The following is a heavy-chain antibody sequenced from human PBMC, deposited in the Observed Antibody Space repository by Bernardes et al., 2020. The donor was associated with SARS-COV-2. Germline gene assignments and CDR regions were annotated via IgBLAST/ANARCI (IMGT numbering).Heavy chain of an antibody. J-gene: IGHJ6*02. CDR1: GFTFSSYA. CDR3: AKDAGPDNPLYDFWSGYYLGGKGYYDYGMEV. D-gene: IGHD3-3*01. V-gene: IGHV3-23*01. CDR2: ISGSGGST. Sequence: GGSLRLSCAASGFTFSSYAMSWVRQAPGKGLEWVSAISGSGGSTYYADSVKGRFTISRDNSKNTLYLQMNSLRAEDTAVYYCAKDAGPDNPLYDFWSGYYLGGKGYYDYGMEVWSQGTTVTVSS.